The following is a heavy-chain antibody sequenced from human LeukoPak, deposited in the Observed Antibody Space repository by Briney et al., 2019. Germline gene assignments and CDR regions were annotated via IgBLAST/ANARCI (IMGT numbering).Heavy chain of an antibody. CDR1: GGSISSYY. J-gene: IGHJ5*02. CDR2: IYTSGST. Sequence: SETLSLTCTVSGGSISSYYWSWIRQPAGKGLERIGRIYTSGSTNYNPSLKSRVTMSVDTSKNQFSLKLSSVTAADTAVYYCARGAYYYGSGLPFDPWGQGTLVTVSS. V-gene: IGHV4-4*07. CDR3: ARGAYYYGSGLPFDP. D-gene: IGHD3-10*01.